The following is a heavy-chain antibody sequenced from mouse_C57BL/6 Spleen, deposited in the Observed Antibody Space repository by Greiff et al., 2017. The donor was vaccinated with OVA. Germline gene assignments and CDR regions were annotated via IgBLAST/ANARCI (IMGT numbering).Heavy chain of an antibody. V-gene: IGHV1-82*01. CDR1: GYAFSSSW. Sequence: QVQLKESGPELVKPGASVKISCKASGYAFSSSWMNWVKQRPGKGLEWIGRIYPGDGDTNYNGKFKGKATLTADKSSSTAYMQLSSLTSDDSAVYFCARGDGIPMDYWGQGTSVTVSS. CDR3: ARGDGIPMDY. CDR2: IYPGDGDT. D-gene: IGHD2-3*01. J-gene: IGHJ4*01.